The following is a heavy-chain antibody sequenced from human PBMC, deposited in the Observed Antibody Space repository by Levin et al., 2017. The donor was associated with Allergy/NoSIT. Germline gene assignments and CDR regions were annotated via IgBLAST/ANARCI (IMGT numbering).Heavy chain of an antibody. CDR2: MNPNSGGT. Sequence: ASVKVSCKASGYAFTDPYIHWVRQAPGQGFEWMGWMNPNSGGTNYAQNFQGRVTMTRDTSISTAYMELSSLRSDDTAVYYCARHSALDIWGQGTMVTVSS. CDR1: GYAFTDPY. CDR3: ARHSALDI. V-gene: IGHV1-2*02. J-gene: IGHJ3*02.